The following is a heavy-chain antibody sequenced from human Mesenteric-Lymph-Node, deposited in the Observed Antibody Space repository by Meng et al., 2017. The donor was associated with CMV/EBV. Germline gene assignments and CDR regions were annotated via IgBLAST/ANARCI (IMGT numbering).Heavy chain of an antibody. CDR3: ARGSDIPVNNY. D-gene: IGHD2-15*01. V-gene: IGHV4-34*01. J-gene: IGHJ4*02. Sequence: QVQLQQWGAGLLKPSETLSLTGAVYGGSFSGYYWSWIRQPRGKGLEWIGEINHNGVPNYNPSLKSRVTISLDRSKNQFSLKLSSVTAEDTAVYYCARGSDIPVNNYWGQGTLVTVSS. CDR2: INHNGVP. CDR1: GGSFSGYY.